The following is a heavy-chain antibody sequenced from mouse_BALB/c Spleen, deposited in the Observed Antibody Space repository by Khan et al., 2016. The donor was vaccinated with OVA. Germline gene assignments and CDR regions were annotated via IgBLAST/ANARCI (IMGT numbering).Heavy chain of an antibody. CDR3: ARPPYFSYTLDH. D-gene: IGHD2-10*01. CDR1: GYSFTNYG. CDR2: INTYTGKP. J-gene: IGHJ4*01. Sequence: QIQLVQSGPELKKPGETVKISCKASGYSFTNYGMNWVKQSPGKALKWMGWINTYTGKPTYADDFKGRFAFSLETSASTAYLPINNLKNDDTDTDFCARPPYFSYTLDHWGQGTSVTVSS. V-gene: IGHV9-3-1*01.